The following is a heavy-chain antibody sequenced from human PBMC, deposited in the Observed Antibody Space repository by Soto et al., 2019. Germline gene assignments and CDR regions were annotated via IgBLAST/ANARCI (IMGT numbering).Heavy chain of an antibody. D-gene: IGHD2-2*01. J-gene: IGHJ4*02. CDR1: GFTFSSYW. Sequence: GGSLRLSCAASGFTFSSYWMSWVRQAPGKGLEWVANIKQDGSEKYYVDSVKGRFTISRDNAKNSLYLQMNSLRAEDTAVYYCVKDCSSTSCYFRFDYWGQGALVTVSS. V-gene: IGHV3-7*04. CDR3: VKDCSSTSCYFRFDY. CDR2: IKQDGSEK.